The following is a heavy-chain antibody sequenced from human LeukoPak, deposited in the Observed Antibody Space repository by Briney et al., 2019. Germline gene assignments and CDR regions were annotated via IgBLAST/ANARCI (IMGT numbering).Heavy chain of an antibody. Sequence: ASVKVSCKAYGYTFTNYGISWVRQAPGQGLEWMGWISAYNGLTNYVQRLQGRVTMTTDTSTNTAYMELRSLRSDDTAVYYCARILVVVPAARGYSFDYWGRGTLVTVSS. CDR1: GYTFTNYG. CDR2: ISAYNGLT. V-gene: IGHV1-18*01. D-gene: IGHD2-2*01. CDR3: ARILVVVPAARGYSFDY. J-gene: IGHJ4*02.